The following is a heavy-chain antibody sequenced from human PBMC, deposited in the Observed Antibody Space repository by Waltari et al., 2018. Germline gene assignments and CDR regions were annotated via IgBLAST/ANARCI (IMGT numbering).Heavy chain of an antibody. V-gene: IGHV3-7*01. CDR1: VFTFRNYW. D-gene: IGHD3-10*01. Sequence: EVQLVESGGGLVQPGGARRLSCVGYVFTFRNYWMAWVSRAPGKGPEWVAFIKQRGIEEYYVDSVKVRFTIFRDDATNSLYLQMDSLRAEDTAVYHCAREGGLYSGTGDYYWAHWYFDLWGRGTQVTVSS. J-gene: IGHJ2*01. CDR3: AREGGLYSGTGDYYWAHWYFDL. CDR2: IKQRGIEE.